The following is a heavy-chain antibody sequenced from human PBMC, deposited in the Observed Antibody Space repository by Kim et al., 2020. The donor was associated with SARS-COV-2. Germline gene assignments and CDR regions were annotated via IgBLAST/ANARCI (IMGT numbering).Heavy chain of an antibody. J-gene: IGHJ4*02. D-gene: IGHD3-9*01. CDR3: ARTGYDILTGYYDY. Sequence: NPSLKSRVTISVDTSKNQFSLKLSSVTAADTAVYYCARTGYDILTGYYDYWGQGTLVTVSS. V-gene: IGHV4-34*01.